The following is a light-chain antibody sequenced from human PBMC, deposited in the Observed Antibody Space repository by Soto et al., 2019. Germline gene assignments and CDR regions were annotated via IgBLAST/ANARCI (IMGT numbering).Light chain of an antibody. CDR1: QSVSTY. CDR3: QQRSNWPPVFT. V-gene: IGKV3-11*01. Sequence: EIVLTQSPATLSLSAGERATLSCRASQSVSTYLAWYQQKAGQAPRLLIYNASNRATGIPARFSGSGSGTDFTLTISRLEPEDFAVYYCQQRSNWPPVFTFGQGTRLEIK. CDR2: NAS. J-gene: IGKJ5*01.